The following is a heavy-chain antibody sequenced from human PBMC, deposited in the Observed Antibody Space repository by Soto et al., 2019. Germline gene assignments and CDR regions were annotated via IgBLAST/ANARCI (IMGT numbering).Heavy chain of an antibody. V-gene: IGHV3-23*01. CDR1: RFTFSTHT. CDR3: AKDPPWTVGPLAMDV. J-gene: IGHJ6*02. CDR2: FSGSGGNI. D-gene: IGHD2-2*01. Sequence: AGSLRLSCVASRFTFSTHTMSWVRQAPGKGLEWVSTFSGSGGNIYYAESVKGRLTISRDDSKNTLYLQMNSLRVEDTAVYYCAKDPPWTVGPLAMDVWGQGTTVTVSS.